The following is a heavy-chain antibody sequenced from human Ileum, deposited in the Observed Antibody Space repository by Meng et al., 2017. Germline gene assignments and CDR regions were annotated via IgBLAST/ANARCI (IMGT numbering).Heavy chain of an antibody. CDR3: VRSEGYPLCD. D-gene: IGHD6-13*01. Sequence: QVRAGGSGPGRGRAWGPLSLACAFTGDAISSRDWWSGVRKPPGKGLEWIGEISQENGRTNYNPSLMSRVTISLDKSKNKFSLNLNSVTAADTAVYYCVRSEGYPLCDWGQGTLVTVSS. V-gene: IGHV4-4*02. J-gene: IGHJ4*02. CDR2: ISQENGRT. CDR1: GDAISSRDW.